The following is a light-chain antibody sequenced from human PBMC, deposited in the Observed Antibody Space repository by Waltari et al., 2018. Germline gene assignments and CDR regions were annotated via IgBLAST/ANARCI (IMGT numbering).Light chain of an antibody. Sequence: SYVLTQPPSVSVAPGTTARSTCGGNTIGSKSVHWYQQKPGQAPVLVVYDDSDRPSGIPERFSGSNSGNTATLTISRVEAGDEADYYCQVWDSSSDHPVVFGGGTKLTVL. CDR1: TIGSKS. CDR2: DDS. CDR3: QVWDSSSDHPVV. J-gene: IGLJ2*01. V-gene: IGLV3-21*03.